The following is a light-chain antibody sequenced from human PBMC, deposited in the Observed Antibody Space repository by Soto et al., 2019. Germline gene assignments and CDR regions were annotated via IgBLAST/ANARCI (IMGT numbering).Light chain of an antibody. CDR3: QQYNNWPLT. CDR2: GAS. V-gene: IGKV3-15*01. Sequence: DTVMTQAPASLSMSPGEGVTLSCRASQSVRSNLAWYQQRPGQAPRLLIYGASTRAADIPARSSGSGSGAEFTLTISSLQSEDFAFYYCQQYNNWPLTFGGGTKV. J-gene: IGKJ4*01. CDR1: QSVRSN.